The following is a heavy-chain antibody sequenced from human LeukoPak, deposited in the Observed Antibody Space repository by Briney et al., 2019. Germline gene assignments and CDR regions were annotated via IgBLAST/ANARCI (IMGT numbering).Heavy chain of an antibody. CDR1: GFTLATYR. CDR2: INSDGRNA. V-gene: IGHV3-74*01. J-gene: IGHJ4*02. CDR3: GREAQCGTDCSFYADY. D-gene: IGHD2-21*02. Sequence: GGSLRLSCAASGFTLATYRMHWVRQHPGKGLVWVSRINSDGRNAVYADSVKGRFTFSRDIATNTLFLQMNSVRVEDTAVYYCGREAQCGTDCSFYADYWGQGTLVTVSS.